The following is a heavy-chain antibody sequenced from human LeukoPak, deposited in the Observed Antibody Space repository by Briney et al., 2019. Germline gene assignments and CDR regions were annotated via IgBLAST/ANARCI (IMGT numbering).Heavy chain of an antibody. CDR2: MFHSGST. V-gene: IGHV4-38-2*02. CDR1: GYSITRGYF. D-gene: IGHD2-15*01. Sequence: SETLSLTCTVSGYSITRGYFWGWIRQSPGKGLEWIASMFHSGSTYYNPSLKSRVTMSVDTSKNQFSLRLSSVTAADTAVYYCARAFLVGYSPEEYFFDYWGQGILVTVSS. J-gene: IGHJ4*02. CDR3: ARAFLVGYSPEEYFFDY.